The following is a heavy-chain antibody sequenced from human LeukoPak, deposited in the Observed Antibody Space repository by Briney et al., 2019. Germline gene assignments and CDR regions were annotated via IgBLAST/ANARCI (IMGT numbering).Heavy chain of an antibody. J-gene: IGHJ4*02. CDR2: IFFAAST. CDR1: GGSIRSYY. D-gene: IGHD5-18*01. V-gene: IGHV4-4*09. CDR3: ASGERGYSYGPLDY. Sequence: SETLSLTCSVSGGSIRSYYWSWIRQPPGKGLEWIGYIFFAASTTYNPSLNSRVTISIDTSKNQLSLKLNSVTAADTAVYYCASGERGYSYGPLDYWGQGTLVTVSS.